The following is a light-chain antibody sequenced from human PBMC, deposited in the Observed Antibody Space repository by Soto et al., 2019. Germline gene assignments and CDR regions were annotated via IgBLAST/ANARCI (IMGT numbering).Light chain of an antibody. CDR3: SSYADRNKFL. J-gene: IGLJ3*02. CDR2: EVA. V-gene: IGLV2-8*01. CDR1: SSDVGGYNY. Sequence: QSALTQPASVSGSPGQSITISCTGTSSDVGGYNYVSWYQQHPGKAPKLMIYEVAKRPSGVPDRISGSKSGNTASLTVSGLQAEDEADYYCSSYADRNKFLFGGGTKLTVL.